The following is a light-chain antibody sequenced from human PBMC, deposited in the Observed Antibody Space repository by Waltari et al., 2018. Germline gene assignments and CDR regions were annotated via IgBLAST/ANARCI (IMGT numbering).Light chain of an antibody. CDR2: GTS. CDR1: QSVPGNF. V-gene: IGKV3-20*01. J-gene: IGKJ1*01. Sequence: IVLTQSPGTLSVSPGERATLSCRASQSVPGNFLAWYRQKPGQAPRLLLYGTSSRASGIPDRFSGSGSGTDFTLTINRLEAEDFAVYHCQQYVDSPVTFGQGTKVEI. CDR3: QQYVDSPVT.